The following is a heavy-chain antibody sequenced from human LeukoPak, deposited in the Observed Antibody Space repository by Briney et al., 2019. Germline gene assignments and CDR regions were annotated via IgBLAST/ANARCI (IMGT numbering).Heavy chain of an antibody. CDR1: GFTFSSYA. CDR3: AKAAGTYAYYFDY. Sequence: PGGSLRLSCAASGFTFSSYAMSWGREAPGEGLGWVSAISGSGGSTYYAASVKGRFTISRDNSKNTLYLQMNGLRAEDTAVYYCAKAAGTYAYYFDYWGQGTLVTVSS. J-gene: IGHJ4*02. V-gene: IGHV3-23*01. CDR2: ISGSGGST. D-gene: IGHD1-1*01.